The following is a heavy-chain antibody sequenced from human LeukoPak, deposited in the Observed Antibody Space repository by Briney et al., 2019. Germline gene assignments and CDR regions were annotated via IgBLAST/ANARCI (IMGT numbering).Heavy chain of an antibody. J-gene: IGHJ4*02. CDR2: ISYDGSNK. CDR3: ARFSGYDLLDY. Sequence: PGRSLRLSCAASGFTFSSYAMHWVRQAPGKGLEWVAVISYDGSNKYYADSVKGRFTISRDNSKNTLCLQMNSLRAEDTAVYYCARFSGYDLLDYWGQGTLVTVSS. CDR1: GFTFSSYA. V-gene: IGHV3-30-3*01. D-gene: IGHD5-12*01.